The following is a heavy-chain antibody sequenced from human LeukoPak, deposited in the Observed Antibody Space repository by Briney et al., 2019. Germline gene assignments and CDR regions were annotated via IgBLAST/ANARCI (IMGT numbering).Heavy chain of an antibody. CDR1: GFTLSSNS. D-gene: IGHD2-21*01. CDR3: ARVWFFGFDY. CDR2: ISSTGGTI. V-gene: IGHV3-48*04. J-gene: IGHJ4*02. Sequence: GGSLRLSCAASGFTLSSNSMNWVRQAPGKGLEWVSYISSTGGTIYYADSMKGRFTISRDNAKNSLYLQMNSLRVEDTAVYYCARVWFFGFDYWGQGTLVTVSS.